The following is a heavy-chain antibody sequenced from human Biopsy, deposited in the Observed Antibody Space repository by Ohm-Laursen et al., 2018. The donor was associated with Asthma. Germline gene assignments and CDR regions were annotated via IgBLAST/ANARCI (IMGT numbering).Heavy chain of an antibody. J-gene: IGHJ4*02. V-gene: IGHV4-39*01. CDR3: ARHWDWGSFFDY. Sequence: SDTLSLTCTASGGSMGSSSYYWGWIRQPPGKGLEWMGSISYTGSAYHNPSLKSRVTISVDTSKNHSSLKLSSVTAADTAVYYCARHWDWGSFFDYWGQGTPVTVSS. D-gene: IGHD7-27*01. CDR1: GGSMGSSSYY. CDR2: ISYTGSA.